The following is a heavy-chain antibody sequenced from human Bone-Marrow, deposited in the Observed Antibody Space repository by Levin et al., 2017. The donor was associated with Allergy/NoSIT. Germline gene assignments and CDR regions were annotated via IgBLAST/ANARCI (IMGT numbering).Heavy chain of an antibody. CDR2: MSHDGNFK. J-gene: IGHJ4*02. V-gene: IGHV3-30*04. Sequence: PGGSLRLSCAASEFTFSRYPMHWVRQAPGKGLEWVAVMSHDGNFKSYADPVRGRFTISRDNSENTLNLQMNSLRLDVTGLYNCTRGSWRCPWAVVDHWGLGTLVTVSS. CDR3: TRGSWRCPWAVVDH. CDR1: EFTFSRYP. D-gene: IGHD1-26*01.